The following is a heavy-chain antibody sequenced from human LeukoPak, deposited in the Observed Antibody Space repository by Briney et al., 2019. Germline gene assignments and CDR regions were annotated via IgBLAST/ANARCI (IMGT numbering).Heavy chain of an antibody. Sequence: GGSLRLSXAASGFTFSSYAMHWVRQAPGKGLEYVSAISSNGGNTYYANSVKGRFTISRDNSKNTLYLQMGSLRAEDMAVYYCARVIAVAEYYFDYWGQGTLVTVSS. CDR3: ARVIAVAEYYFDY. D-gene: IGHD6-19*01. CDR1: GFTFSSYA. CDR2: ISSNGGNT. V-gene: IGHV3-64*01. J-gene: IGHJ4*02.